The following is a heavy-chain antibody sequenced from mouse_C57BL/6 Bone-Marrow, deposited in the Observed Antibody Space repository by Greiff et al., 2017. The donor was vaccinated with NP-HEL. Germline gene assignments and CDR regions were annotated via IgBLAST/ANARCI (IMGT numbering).Heavy chain of an antibody. CDR2: ISYDGSN. V-gene: IGHV3-6*01. CDR3: ARPDYYGSSPYWYFDV. D-gene: IGHD1-1*01. J-gene: IGHJ1*03. CDR1: GYSITSGYY. Sequence: ESGPGLVKPSQSLSLTCSVTGYSITSGYYWNWIRQFPGNKLEWMGYISYDGSNNYNPSLKNRISITRDTSKNQFFLKLNSVTTEDTATYYCARPDYYGSSPYWYFDVWGTGTTVTVSS.